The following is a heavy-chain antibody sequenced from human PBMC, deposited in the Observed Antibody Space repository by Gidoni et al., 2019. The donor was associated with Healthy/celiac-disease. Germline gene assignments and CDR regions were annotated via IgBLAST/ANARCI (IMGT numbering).Heavy chain of an antibody. V-gene: IGHV4-39*01. J-gene: IGHJ5*02. D-gene: IGHD2-2*01. CDR1: GGSISSSSYY. Sequence: QLQLQESGPGLVKPSETLSLTCTVSGGSISSSSYYWGWIRQPPGKGLEWIGSIYYSGSTYYNPSLKSRVTISVDTSKNQFSLKLSSVTAADTAVYYCASRVVPAANWFDPWGQGTLVTVSS. CDR2: IYYSGST. CDR3: ASRVVPAANWFDP.